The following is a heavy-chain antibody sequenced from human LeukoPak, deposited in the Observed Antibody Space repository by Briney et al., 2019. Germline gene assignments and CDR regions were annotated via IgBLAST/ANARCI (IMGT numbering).Heavy chain of an antibody. Sequence: SQTPSLTCAVSGGSISSGGYSWSWIRQPPGKGLEWIGYIYHSGSTYYNPSLKSRVTISVDRSKNQFSLKLSSVTAADTAVYYCARVIWGGYYYVYFDYWGQGTLVTVSS. CDR2: IYHSGST. V-gene: IGHV4-30-2*01. CDR1: GGSISSGGYS. D-gene: IGHD3-22*01. J-gene: IGHJ4*02. CDR3: ARVIWGGYYYVYFDY.